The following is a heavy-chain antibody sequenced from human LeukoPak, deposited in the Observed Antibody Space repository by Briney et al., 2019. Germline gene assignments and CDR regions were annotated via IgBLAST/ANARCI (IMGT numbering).Heavy chain of an antibody. CDR1: GFTFSSYG. V-gene: IGHV3-74*01. D-gene: IGHD2-8*01. Sequence: GGSLRLSCAASGFTFSSYGMHWVRQVPGKGLVWVSRINGDGSGTRYADSVKGRFTISRDNAKNTLHLQMNSLRAEDTAVYYCARALIGYYFDYWGQGTLVTVSS. CDR2: INGDGSGT. CDR3: ARALIGYYFDY. J-gene: IGHJ4*02.